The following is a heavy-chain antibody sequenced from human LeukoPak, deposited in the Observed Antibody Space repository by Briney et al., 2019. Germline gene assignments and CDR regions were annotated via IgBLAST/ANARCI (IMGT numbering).Heavy chain of an antibody. CDR2: ISSSGSAI. J-gene: IGHJ3*02. CDR1: GFPYSNFE. V-gene: IGHV3-48*03. Sequence: PGGSLRLLCSASGFPYSNFEMTWVRQAPEKGLELVSYISSSGSAIYYGDSVKGRFTISRDNAKNSLYLQMNNLRAEDSAVYYCVSDAFDIWGQGTMVTVSS. CDR3: VSDAFDI.